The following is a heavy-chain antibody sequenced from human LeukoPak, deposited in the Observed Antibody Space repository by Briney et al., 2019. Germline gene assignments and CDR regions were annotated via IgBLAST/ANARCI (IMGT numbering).Heavy chain of an antibody. Sequence: GGSLRLSCAASGFTFSSYSMNWVRQAPGKGLEWVSSISSSSSYIYYADSVKGRFTISRDNAKNSLYLQMNSLRAEDTAVYYCARAAAIVLMVYARGHYFDYWGQGTLVTVSS. J-gene: IGHJ4*02. CDR2: ISSSSSYI. D-gene: IGHD2-8*01. V-gene: IGHV3-21*01. CDR3: ARAAAIVLMVYARGHYFDY. CDR1: GFTFSSYS.